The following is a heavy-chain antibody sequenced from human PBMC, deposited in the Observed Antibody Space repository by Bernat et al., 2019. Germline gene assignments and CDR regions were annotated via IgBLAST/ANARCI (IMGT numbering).Heavy chain of an antibody. CDR2: TYYRSKWYY. D-gene: IGHD1-26*01. J-gene: IGHJ4*02. V-gene: IGHV6-1*01. Sequence: QVQLQQSGPGLVKPSQTLSLTCAISGDTVSSNSAAWNWIRQSPSRGLEWLGRTYYRSKWYYDYAVSVKSRKTTTPDTPKGQFPLQGRLVTPEDTVVYNCKRGSRGGVGGFDYWGQGTLVTVSS. CDR1: GDTVSSNSAA. CDR3: KRGSRGGVGGFDY.